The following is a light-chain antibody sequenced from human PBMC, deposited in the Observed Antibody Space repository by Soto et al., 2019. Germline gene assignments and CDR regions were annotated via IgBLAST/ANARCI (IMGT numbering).Light chain of an antibody. CDR1: SSDIGGHNY. Sequence: QSALTQPASVSGSPGQSITVSCTGTSSDIGGHNYVSWYQQHPGKVPKLIIYEVSNRPSGVSNRFSGSKSGNTASLTVSGLQAEDEADYYCSSYAGSNNFGVFGTGTKLTVL. J-gene: IGLJ1*01. V-gene: IGLV2-8*01. CDR2: EVS. CDR3: SSYAGSNNFGV.